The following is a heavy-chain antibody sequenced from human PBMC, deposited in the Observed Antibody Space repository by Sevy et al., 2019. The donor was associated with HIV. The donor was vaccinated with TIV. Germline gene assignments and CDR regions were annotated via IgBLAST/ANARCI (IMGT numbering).Heavy chain of an antibody. CDR3: ARAPPVRSGDSSLNWFAP. CDR1: GGSISAYH. D-gene: IGHD6-19*01. J-gene: IGHJ5*02. V-gene: IGHV4-59*01. Sequence: SETLSLTCTVSGGSISAYHWSWIRQPPGKGLEWIGYIHYTGSTKYNPSLESRVTISVDTSKNQFSLKLSSVTAADTAAYYCARAPPVRSGDSSLNWFAPWGQGTLVTVSS. CDR2: IHYTGST.